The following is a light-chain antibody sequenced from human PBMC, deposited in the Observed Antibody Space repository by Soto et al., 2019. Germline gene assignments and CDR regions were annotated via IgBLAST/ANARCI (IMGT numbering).Light chain of an antibody. CDR3: QHYVTWPLA. J-gene: IGKJ4*01. Sequence: VMTQSPSTLSVSPGERATLSCRARPGIGSTLAWYQHKPGQTTRLLIYDTSTKSTGVPGRFIGSRSGTEFTLTITSLQSEDFAIYYCQHYVTWPLAFGGGTRVENK. CDR2: DTS. CDR1: PGIGST. V-gene: IGKV3-15*01.